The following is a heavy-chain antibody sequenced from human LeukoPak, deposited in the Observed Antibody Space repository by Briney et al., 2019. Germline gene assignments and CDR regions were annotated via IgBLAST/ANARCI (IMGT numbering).Heavy chain of an antibody. D-gene: IGHD3-10*01. CDR2: IIPIFGTA. V-gene: IGHV1-69*13. CDR1: GGTFSSYA. CDR3: ARDRIRGAHYYYYMDV. Sequence: ASVKVSCKASGGTFSSYAISWVRQAPGQGLEWMGGIIPIFGTANYAQKFQGRVTITADESTSTAYMELSSLRSEGTAVYYCARDRIRGAHYYYYMDVWGKGTTVTISS. J-gene: IGHJ6*03.